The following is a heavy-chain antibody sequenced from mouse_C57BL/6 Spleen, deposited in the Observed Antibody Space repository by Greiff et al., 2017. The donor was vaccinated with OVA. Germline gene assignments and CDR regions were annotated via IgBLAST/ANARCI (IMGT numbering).Heavy chain of an antibody. J-gene: IGHJ3*01. Sequence: VQLQQSGAELVRPGASVTLSCKASGYTFTDYEMHWVKQTPVHGLEWIGAIDPETGGTAYNQKFKGKAILTADKSSSTAYMELRSLTSEDSAVYYCFYYYGSSWFADWGQGTLVTVSA. D-gene: IGHD1-1*01. CDR3: FYYYGSSWFAD. CDR1: GYTFTDYE. V-gene: IGHV1-15*01. CDR2: IDPETGGT.